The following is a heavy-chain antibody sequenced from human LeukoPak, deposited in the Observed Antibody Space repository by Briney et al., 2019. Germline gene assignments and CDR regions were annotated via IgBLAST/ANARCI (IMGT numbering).Heavy chain of an antibody. D-gene: IGHD2-2*01. CDR3: ANHLACGSTSCPPFDY. V-gene: IGHV3-23*01. Sequence: GGSLRLSCAASGFTFSSYAMSWVRQAPGKGLEWVSAISGSGGSTYYADSVKGRFTISRDNSKNSLYLQMNSLRAEDTAVYYCANHLACGSTSCPPFDYWGQGTLVTVSS. CDR2: ISGSGGST. CDR1: GFTFSSYA. J-gene: IGHJ4*02.